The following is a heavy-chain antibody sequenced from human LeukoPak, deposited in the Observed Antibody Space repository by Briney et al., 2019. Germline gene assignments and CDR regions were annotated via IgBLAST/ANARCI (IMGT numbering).Heavy chain of an antibody. V-gene: IGHV4-34*01. D-gene: IGHD6-19*01. J-gene: IGHJ4*02. Sequence: PSETLSLTCAVYGGSFSGYYWSWIRQPPGKGLEWIGEINHSGSTNYNPSLKSRVTISVDTSKNQFSLKLSSVTAADTAVYYCARGYSSGWYGGIYFDYWGQGTLVTVSS. CDR2: INHSGST. CDR3: ARGYSSGWYGGIYFDY. CDR1: GGSFSGYY.